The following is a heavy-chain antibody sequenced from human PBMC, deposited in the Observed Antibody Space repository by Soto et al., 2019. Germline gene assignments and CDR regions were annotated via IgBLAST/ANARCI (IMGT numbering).Heavy chain of an antibody. J-gene: IGHJ4*02. CDR1: GYTFTSYA. D-gene: IGHD3-22*01. V-gene: IGHV1-3*01. Sequence: ASVKVSCKASGYTFTSYAMHWVRQAPGQRLEWMGWINAGNGNTKYSQKFQGRVTITRDTSASTAYMELSSLRSEDTAVYYCARASANTNYYDGSGYDYWGQGTLVTVSS. CDR3: ARASANTNYYDGSGYDY. CDR2: INAGNGNT.